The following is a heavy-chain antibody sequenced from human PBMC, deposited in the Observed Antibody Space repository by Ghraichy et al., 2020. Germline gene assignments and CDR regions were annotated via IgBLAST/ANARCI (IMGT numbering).Heavy chain of an antibody. CDR3: ARVQQLYGDYVGFDY. V-gene: IGHV3-21*01. D-gene: IGHD4-17*01. CDR2: ISSSSSYI. CDR1: GFTFSSYS. Sequence: GSLRLSCAASGFTFSSYSMNWVRQAPGKGLEWVSSISSSSSYIYYADSVKGRFTITRDNAKNSLYLQMNSLRAEDTAVYYCARVQQLYGDYVGFDYWGQGTLVTVSS. J-gene: IGHJ4*02.